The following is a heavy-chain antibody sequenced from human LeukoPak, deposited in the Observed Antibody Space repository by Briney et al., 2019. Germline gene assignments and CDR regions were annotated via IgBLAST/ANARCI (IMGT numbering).Heavy chain of an antibody. Sequence: GGSLRLSCAASGFTFSSYAMSWVRQAPGKGLEWVSSISSSSSYIYYADSVKGRFTISRDNAKNSLYLQMNSLRAEDTAVYCCARGTTFDYWGQGTLVTVSS. V-gene: IGHV3-21*01. J-gene: IGHJ4*02. CDR2: ISSSSSYI. CDR1: GFTFSSYA. D-gene: IGHD4-17*01. CDR3: ARGTTFDY.